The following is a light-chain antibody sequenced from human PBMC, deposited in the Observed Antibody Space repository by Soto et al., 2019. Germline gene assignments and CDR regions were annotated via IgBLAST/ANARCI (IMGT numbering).Light chain of an antibody. V-gene: IGLV7-43*01. CDR1: TGAVASGYY. CDR2: NTR. Sequence: QAVVTQEPSLTVSPGGTVTLTCASSTGAVASGYYPNWLQQKPGQAPRALIYNTRNKHSWTPARFSGSLLGGKAALTLSGAQPEDEAEYYCLLYYGGAYVFGAGTKVTVL. CDR3: LLYYGGAYV. J-gene: IGLJ1*01.